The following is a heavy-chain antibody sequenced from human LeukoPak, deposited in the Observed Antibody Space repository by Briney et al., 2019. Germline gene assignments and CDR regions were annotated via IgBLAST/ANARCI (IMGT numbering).Heavy chain of an antibody. Sequence: SETLSLTCTVFGVSISSYYWGWIRQPAGKGLEWIGRIYTSGSTKYNPSLKSRVTMSVDTSKNQFSLKLSSVTAADTAVYYCTRGAGWLIDYWGQGILVTVSS. CDR1: GVSISSYY. V-gene: IGHV4-4*07. J-gene: IGHJ4*02. CDR3: TRGAGWLIDY. D-gene: IGHD3-16*01. CDR2: IYTSGST.